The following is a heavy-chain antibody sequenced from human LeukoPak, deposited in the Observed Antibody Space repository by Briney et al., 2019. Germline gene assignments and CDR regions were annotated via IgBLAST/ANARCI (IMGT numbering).Heavy chain of an antibody. CDR1: GASISTSRDY. D-gene: IGHD3-10*01. J-gene: IGHJ4*02. Sequence: SETLSLTCTVSGASISTSRDYWGWIRQPPGKGLEWIGSIYYIGDTYYNPSLKSRVTMSLDMSKNQFSLKLNSVTAADTAVYYCARESRRSYCNEYWGQGTLVTVSS. CDR3: ARESRRSYCNEY. V-gene: IGHV4-39*07. CDR2: IYYIGDT.